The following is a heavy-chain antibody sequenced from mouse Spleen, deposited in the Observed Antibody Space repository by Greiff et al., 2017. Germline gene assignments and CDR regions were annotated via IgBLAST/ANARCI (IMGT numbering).Heavy chain of an antibody. D-gene: IGHD1-1*01. J-gene: IGHJ1*01. CDR2: INPNNGGT. V-gene: IGHV1-26*01. CDR3: ARCPTVVGRDHWYFDV. CDR1: GYTFTDYY. Sequence: EVQLQQSGPELVKPGASVKISCKASGYTFTDYYMNWVKQSHGKSLEWIGDINPNNGGTSYNQKFKGKATLTVDKSSSTAYMELRSLTSEDSAVYYCARCPTVVGRDHWYFDVWGAGTTVTVSS.